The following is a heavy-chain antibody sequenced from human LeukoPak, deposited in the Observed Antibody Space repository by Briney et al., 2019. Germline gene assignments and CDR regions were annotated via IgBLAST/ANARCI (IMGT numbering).Heavy chain of an antibody. CDR1: GFTFDDYA. V-gene: IGHV3-9*03. J-gene: IGHJ4*02. CDR3: ATSDSSWYRY. Sequence: GRSLRLSCAASGFTFDDYAMHWVRQAPGKGLEWVSGISWNSGFIGYADSVKGRFTISRDNAKNSLYLQMNSLRAEDMALYYCATSDSSWYRYWGQGTLVTVSS. CDR2: ISWNSGFI. D-gene: IGHD6-13*01.